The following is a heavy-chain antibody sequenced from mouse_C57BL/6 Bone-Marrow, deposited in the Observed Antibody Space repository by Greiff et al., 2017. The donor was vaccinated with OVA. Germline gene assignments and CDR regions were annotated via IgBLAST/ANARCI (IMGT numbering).Heavy chain of an antibody. CDR3: ARSGDRGVYDGYYVSWYFDV. V-gene: IGHV1-69*01. Sequence: QVQLQQPGAELVMPGASVKLSCKASGYTFPSYWMHWVKQRPGQGLEWIGEIDPSDSYTNYNQKFKGKSTLTVDKSSSTAYMQLSSLTSEDSAVYYCARSGDRGVYDGYYVSWYFDVWGTGTTVTVSS. J-gene: IGHJ1*03. D-gene: IGHD2-3*01. CDR2: IDPSDSYT. CDR1: GYTFPSYW.